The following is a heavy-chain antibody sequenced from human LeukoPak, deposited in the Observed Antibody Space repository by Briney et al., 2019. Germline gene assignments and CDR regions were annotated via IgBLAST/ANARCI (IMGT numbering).Heavy chain of an antibody. CDR2: ISDYGDTT. V-gene: IGHV3-23*01. Sequence: PGGSLRLSCEASGFTFSRFAMTWVRQAPGRGLEWVSGISDYGDTTQYADSVKGRFTTSRDNYKNALYLHMSSLRAEDTAIYYCAKEITKNNGWYIDYWGQGTLVIVSS. CDR1: GFTFSRFA. D-gene: IGHD6-19*01. CDR3: AKEITKNNGWYIDY. J-gene: IGHJ4*02.